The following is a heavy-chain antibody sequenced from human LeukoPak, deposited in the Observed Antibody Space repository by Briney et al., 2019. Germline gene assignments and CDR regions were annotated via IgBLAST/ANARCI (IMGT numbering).Heavy chain of an antibody. CDR2: IYWDDDK. CDR3: AHSGLITTVWLYMFDY. D-gene: IGHD4-17*01. CDR1: GFSLITSGLG. V-gene: IGHV2-5*02. Sequence: ESGPTLVKPTQTLTMTCTFSGFSLITSGLGVSWTRQPPGYPLGWLALIYWDDDKRYSPSLKSRLTITKDTSKNQVVLTMTNMDPVDTATYYCAHSGLITTVWLYMFDYWGQGTLVTVSS. J-gene: IGHJ4*02.